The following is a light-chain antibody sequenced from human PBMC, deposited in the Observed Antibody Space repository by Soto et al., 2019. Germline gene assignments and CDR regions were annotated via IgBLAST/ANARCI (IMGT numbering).Light chain of an antibody. CDR2: EVS. CDR1: SSDVGAYNY. Sequence: QSALTQPASVSGSPGQSITISCTGTSSDVGAYNYVSWYQQHPGKAPKLMIYEVSNRPSGVSNRFSGSKSANTASLTISGLQAGDEADYYCSSYTSSSTRLFGGGTKLTLL. V-gene: IGLV2-14*03. CDR3: SSYTSSSTRL. J-gene: IGLJ3*02.